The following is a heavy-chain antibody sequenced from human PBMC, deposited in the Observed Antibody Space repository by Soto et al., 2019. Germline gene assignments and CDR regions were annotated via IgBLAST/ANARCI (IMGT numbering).Heavy chain of an antibody. CDR1: GFIFRCFC. D-gene: IGHD1-26*01. V-gene: IGHV3-21*01. CDR2: IGTSGSYI. Sequence: GASLRLSCKFSGFIFRCFCVDWVRQGPGKGLELVSSIGTSGSYIYGTDSVKGRFTISRDNTKDSLYLQMNSLRAEDTAIYYCARGSAFIGLDYWGQGT. J-gene: IGHJ4*02. CDR3: ARGSAFIGLDY.